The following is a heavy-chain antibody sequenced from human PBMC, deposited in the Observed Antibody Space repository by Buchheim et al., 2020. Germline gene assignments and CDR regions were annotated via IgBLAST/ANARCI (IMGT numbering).Heavy chain of an antibody. CDR1: GFTFSSYA. D-gene: IGHD6-19*01. V-gene: IGHV3-30*04. J-gene: IGHJ4*02. CDR3: ARIPGYSSGWSADQDY. Sequence: QVQLVESGGGVVQPGRSLRLSCAASGFTFSSYAMHWVRRAPGKGLEWVAVISYDGSNKYYADSVKGRFTISRDNSKNTLYLQMNSLRAEDTAVYYCARIPGYSSGWSADQDYWGQGTL. CDR2: ISYDGSNK.